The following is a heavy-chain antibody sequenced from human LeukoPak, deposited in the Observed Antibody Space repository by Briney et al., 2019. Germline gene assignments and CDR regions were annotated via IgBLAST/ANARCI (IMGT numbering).Heavy chain of an antibody. CDR3: ARGYTVDDFWSGYLSH. Sequence: GASVKVSCKASGGTFISYAISWVRQAPGQGLEWMGGIIPIFGTANYAQKFQGRVTITADESTSTAYMELSSLRSEDTAVYYCARGYTVDDFWSGYLSHWGQGTLVTVSS. D-gene: IGHD3-3*01. J-gene: IGHJ4*02. CDR1: GGTFISYA. CDR2: IIPIFGTA. V-gene: IGHV1-69*13.